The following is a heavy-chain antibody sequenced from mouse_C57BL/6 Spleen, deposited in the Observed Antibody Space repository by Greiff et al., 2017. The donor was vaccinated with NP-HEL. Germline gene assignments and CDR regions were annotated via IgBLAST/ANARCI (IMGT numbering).Heavy chain of an antibody. V-gene: IGHV1-82*01. CDR2: IYPGDGDT. CDR1: GYAFSSSW. Sequence: QVQLQQSGPELVKPGASVKISCKASGYAFSSSWMIWVKQRPGKGLEWIGRIYPGDGDTNYNGKFKGKATLTADKSSSTAYMQLSSLTSEDSAVYFCARRYGSSYGFAYWGQGTLVTVSA. CDR3: ARRYGSSYGFAY. J-gene: IGHJ3*01. D-gene: IGHD1-1*01.